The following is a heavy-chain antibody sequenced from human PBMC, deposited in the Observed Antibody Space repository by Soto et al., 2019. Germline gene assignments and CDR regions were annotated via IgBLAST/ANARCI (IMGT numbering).Heavy chain of an antibody. J-gene: IGHJ4*02. Sequence: ASVKVACKASGYSFTSYGISWVRQAPGQGLEWMGWISAYNGNTNYAQKLQGRVTMTTDTSTSTAYMELRSLRSDDTAVYYCARHGCGDDCVAHWGQGTLVTVSS. CDR1: GYSFTSYG. V-gene: IGHV1-18*01. CDR2: ISAYNGNT. CDR3: ARHGCGDDCVAH. D-gene: IGHD2-21*01.